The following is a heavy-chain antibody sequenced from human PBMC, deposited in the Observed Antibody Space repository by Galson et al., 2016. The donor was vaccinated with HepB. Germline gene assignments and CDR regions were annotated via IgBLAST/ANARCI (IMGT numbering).Heavy chain of an antibody. CDR3: AAYYYVWHFDL. V-gene: IGHV1-24*01. CDR2: VDPEHGET. CDR1: GYRLSELS. D-gene: IGHD3-16*01. J-gene: IGHJ2*01. Sequence: SVKVSCKVSGYRLSELSMHWVRQAPGKGLEWMGGVDPEHGETIFTQKFQGRVTVTEDTANDPAYMDLSSLRSDDTAVYYCAAYYYVWHFDLWGRGTLVTVSS.